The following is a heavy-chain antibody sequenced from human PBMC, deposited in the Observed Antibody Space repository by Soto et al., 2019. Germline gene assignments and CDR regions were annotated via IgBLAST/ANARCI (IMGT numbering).Heavy chain of an antibody. D-gene: IGHD3-22*01. CDR1: GYSFTSCG. V-gene: IGHV1-18*04. CDR3: ARHRFNYYDDTVYYYFDY. J-gene: IGHJ4*02. CDR2: ISGHNGNT. Sequence: ASVKVSCKASGYSFTSCGISCVRQAPGQGPEWMGWISGHNGNTNHPQSLQGRVTMTTDTSRNTAYMELRSLRSDDTAVYYCARHRFNYYDDTVYYYFDYWGQGTLVTVSS.